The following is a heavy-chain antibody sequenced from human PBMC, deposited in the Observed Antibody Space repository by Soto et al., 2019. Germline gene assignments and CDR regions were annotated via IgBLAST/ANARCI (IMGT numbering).Heavy chain of an antibody. Sequence: GGSLRLSCAASGFTFSSSGMHWVRQAPGKGLELVAVIWWDGSYKYYEESVKGRFTISRDNSQHTLYLQMNSLRVADTAVYYCASSGRGDLTARVNFFYYGLDVWGQGTAVTVSS. CDR1: GFTFSSSG. J-gene: IGHJ6*02. V-gene: IGHV3-33*01. CDR3: ASSGRGDLTARVNFFYYGLDV. D-gene: IGHD5-18*01. CDR2: IWWDGSYK.